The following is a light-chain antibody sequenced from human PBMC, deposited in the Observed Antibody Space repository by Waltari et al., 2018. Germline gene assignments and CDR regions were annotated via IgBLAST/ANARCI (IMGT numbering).Light chain of an antibody. CDR3: QRYNTYPIT. J-gene: IGKJ5*01. CDR2: DAS. Sequence: AFQLTQSPSSLSASVRDRVTIACRASQGIGSSLVWYQQKPGKAPKLLIYDASTLETGVPSRFSGSGSGTYFTLTISSLQPEDIATYYCQRYNTYPITFGQGTRLEIK. V-gene: IGKV1-13*02. CDR1: QGIGSS.